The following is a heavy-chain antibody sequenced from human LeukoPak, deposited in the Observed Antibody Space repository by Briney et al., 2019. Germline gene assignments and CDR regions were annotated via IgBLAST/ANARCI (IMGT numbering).Heavy chain of an antibody. CDR2: ISAYNGNT. V-gene: IGHV1-18*01. CDR1: GYTFTSYG. Sequence: ASVKVSCKASGYTFTSYGISWVRQAPGQGLEWMGWISAYNGNTNYAQKLQGRVTMTTDTSTSTAYMELRSLRSDDTAVYYCARSQFPFIAAAGIGYWGQGTLVTVSS. CDR3: ARSQFPFIAAAGIGY. J-gene: IGHJ4*02. D-gene: IGHD6-13*01.